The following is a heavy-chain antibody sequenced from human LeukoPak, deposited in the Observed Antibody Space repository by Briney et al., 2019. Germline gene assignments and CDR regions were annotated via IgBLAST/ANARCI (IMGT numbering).Heavy chain of an antibody. D-gene: IGHD3-10*01. V-gene: IGHV5-51*03. CDR2: ICPGDSDT. J-gene: IGHJ4*02. CDR3: ARWIAYYGSGSFEFDY. CDR1: GYSFTSYW. Sequence: GESLKISCKGSGYSFTSYWIGWVRQMPGKGLEWMGIICPGDSDTRYSPSFQGQVTISADKSISTAYLQWSSLKASDTAMYYCARWIAYYGSGSFEFDYWGQGTLVTVSS.